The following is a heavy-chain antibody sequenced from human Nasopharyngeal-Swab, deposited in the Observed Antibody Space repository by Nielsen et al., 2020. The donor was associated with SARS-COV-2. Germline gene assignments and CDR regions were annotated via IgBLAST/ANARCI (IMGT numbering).Heavy chain of an antibody. J-gene: IGHJ6*02. CDR3: ARGCVLTGPSCYYYGMDV. V-gene: IGHV3-21*01. Sequence: GESLKISCAASGFTFSSYNMNWVRQAPGKGLEWVSSISSSSSNINSPVSEKGRFTISRDNAKNSLYLQMNSLRAEDTAVYYCARGCVLTGPSCYYYGMDVWGQGTTVTVSS. D-gene: IGHD3-9*01. CDR2: ISSSSSNI. CDR1: GFTFSSYN.